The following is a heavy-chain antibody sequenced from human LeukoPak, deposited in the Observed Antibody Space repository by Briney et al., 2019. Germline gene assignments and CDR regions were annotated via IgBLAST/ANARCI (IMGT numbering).Heavy chain of an antibody. V-gene: IGHV4-39*01. Sequence: PSETLSLTCTVSGGSINSPTYYWGWIRQPPGKGLEWIGSIHHSGSTYYNPSLKSRVTISVDTSKNEFSLKLSSVTAADTAVYYCARLNSEPVDYWGQGTLVTVSS. CDR1: GGSINSPTYY. J-gene: IGHJ4*02. D-gene: IGHD2/OR15-2a*01. CDR2: IHHSGST. CDR3: ARLNSEPVDY.